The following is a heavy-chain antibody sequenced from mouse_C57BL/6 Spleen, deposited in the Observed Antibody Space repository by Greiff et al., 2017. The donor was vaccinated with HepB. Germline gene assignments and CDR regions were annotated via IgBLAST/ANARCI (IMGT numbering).Heavy chain of an antibody. CDR3: AREKSYYGNYGYAMDY. V-gene: IGHV5-9*01. Sequence: EVMLVESGGGLVKPGGSLKLSCAASGFTFSSYTMSWVRQTPEKRLEWVATISGGGGNTYYPDSVKGRFTISRDNAKNTLYLQMSSLRSEDTALYYCAREKSYYGNYGYAMDYWGQGNSVTGSS. J-gene: IGHJ4*01. CDR2: ISGGGGNT. D-gene: IGHD2-10*01. CDR1: GFTFSSYT.